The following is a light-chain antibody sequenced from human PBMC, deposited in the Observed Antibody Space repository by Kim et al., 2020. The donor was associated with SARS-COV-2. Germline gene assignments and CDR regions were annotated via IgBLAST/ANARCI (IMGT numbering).Light chain of an antibody. CDR2: QDS. J-gene: IGLJ2*01. V-gene: IGLV3-1*01. Sequence: SSELTQPPSVSVSQGQTASITCSGDKLGDKYACWYQQKPGQSPVLVIYQDSKRPSGIPERFSGSNSGNTATLTISGTQAMDEADYYCQAWDSSTVVFGGGNKLTVL. CDR3: QAWDSSTVV. CDR1: KLGDKY.